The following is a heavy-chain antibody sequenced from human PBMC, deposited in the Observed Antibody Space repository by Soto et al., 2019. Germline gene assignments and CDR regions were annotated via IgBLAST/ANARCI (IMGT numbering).Heavy chain of an antibody. CDR3: ASLDYSNDY. V-gene: IGHV3-30-3*01. Sequence: QVQLVESGGGVVQPGRSLRLSCAASGFTFSSYAMHWVRQAPGKGLEWVAVISYDGSNKYYADSVKGRFTISRDNSKNTLYLQMNSLRAEDTAGDYCASLDYSNDYWGQGTLVTVSS. CDR2: ISYDGSNK. J-gene: IGHJ4*02. CDR1: GFTFSSYA. D-gene: IGHD4-4*01.